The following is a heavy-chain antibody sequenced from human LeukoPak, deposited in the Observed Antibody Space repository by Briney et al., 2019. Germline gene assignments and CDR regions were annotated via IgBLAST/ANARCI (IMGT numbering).Heavy chain of an antibody. J-gene: IGHJ4*02. Sequence: PGGSLRLSCAASGFTFSSYWMSWVRQAPGEGLEWVANIKQDGSEKYYVDSVKGRFTISRDNAKNSLYLQMNSLRAEDTAVYYCARDGWYYDSSGFYWGQGTLVTVSS. CDR3: ARDGWYYDSSGFY. D-gene: IGHD3-22*01. CDR2: IKQDGSEK. V-gene: IGHV3-7*01. CDR1: GFTFSSYW.